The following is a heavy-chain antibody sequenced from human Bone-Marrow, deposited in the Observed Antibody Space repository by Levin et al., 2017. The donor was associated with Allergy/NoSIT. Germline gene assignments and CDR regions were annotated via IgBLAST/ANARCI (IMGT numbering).Heavy chain of an antibody. D-gene: IGHD1-1*01. CDR1: GGSISSTSYY. CDR2: IFYSGRT. J-gene: IGHJ4*02. V-gene: IGHV4-39*01. Sequence: SETLSLTCSVSGGSISSTSYYWGWIRQPPGKGLEWIGSIFYSGRTNYNPSLKGRVSLSVDMSKNQFSLKLSSASAADTAVDYCGSTGTTFGGYWGQGTLVTVSS. CDR3: GSTGTTFGGY.